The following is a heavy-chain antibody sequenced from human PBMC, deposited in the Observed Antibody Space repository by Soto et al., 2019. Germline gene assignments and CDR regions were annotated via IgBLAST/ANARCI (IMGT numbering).Heavy chain of an antibody. CDR3: AKGEAVAGTWVHY. CDR2: ISYDGSNK. CDR1: GFTFSSYG. D-gene: IGHD6-19*01. Sequence: GGSLRLSCAASGFTFSSYGMHWVRQAPGKGLEWVAVISYDGSNKYYADSVKGRFTISRDNSKNTLYLQMNSLRAEDTAVYYCAKGEAVAGTWVHYWGQGTLVTVSS. V-gene: IGHV3-30*18. J-gene: IGHJ4*02.